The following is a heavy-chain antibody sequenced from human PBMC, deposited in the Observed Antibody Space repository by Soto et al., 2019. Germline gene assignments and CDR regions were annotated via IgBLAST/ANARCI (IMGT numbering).Heavy chain of an antibody. Sequence: QVQLQQWGAGLLKPSETLSLTCAVYGGSFSGYYWSWIRQPPGKGLEWIGEINHSGSTNYNPSLKRRVTISVDTSTHQFSLKLSSVTAADTAVYYCASSIAAAVFDYWGQETLLTVSS. D-gene: IGHD6-13*01. CDR2: INHSGST. V-gene: IGHV4-34*01. CDR1: GGSFSGYY. CDR3: ASSIAAAVFDY. J-gene: IGHJ4*02.